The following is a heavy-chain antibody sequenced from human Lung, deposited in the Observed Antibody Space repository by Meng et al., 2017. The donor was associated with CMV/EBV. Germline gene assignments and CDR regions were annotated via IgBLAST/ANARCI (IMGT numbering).Heavy chain of an antibody. Sequence: GYSWSWIRQHPGKGLEWIGYIYYSGSTYYNPSLKSRVTISVDTSKNQFSLKLSSVTAADTAVYYCARDQGCSSTSCYIRGVRYFDLWGRGTLVTVSS. CDR3: ARDQGCSSTSCYIRGVRYFDL. J-gene: IGHJ2*01. CDR1: GYS. D-gene: IGHD2-2*02. V-gene: IGHV4-31*02. CDR2: IYYSGST.